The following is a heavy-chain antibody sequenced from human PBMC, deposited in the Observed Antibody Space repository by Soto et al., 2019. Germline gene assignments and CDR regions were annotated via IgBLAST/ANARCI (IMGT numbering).Heavy chain of an antibody. CDR2: IYYSGST. D-gene: IGHD6-13*01. CDR3: ARASGGAVAVFDY. Sequence: QVKLQESGPGLVKPSEALSLNCSVSGASISSGGYYWNWIRQHPERGLEWIGYIYYSGSTFLNPTLTSRATISKDTSKNEFSLTLTTLTAADTAVYFCARASGGAVAVFDYWGLGILVTVSS. J-gene: IGHJ4*02. V-gene: IGHV4-31*03. CDR1: GASISSGGYY.